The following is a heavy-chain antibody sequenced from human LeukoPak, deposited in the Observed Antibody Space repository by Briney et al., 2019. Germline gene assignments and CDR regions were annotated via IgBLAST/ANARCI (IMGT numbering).Heavy chain of an antibody. CDR1: GFTFSSYA. J-gene: IGHJ4*02. CDR3: ARGTGQWLVRERVEFDY. Sequence: PGGSLRLSCAASGFTFSSYAMHWVRQAPGKGLEWVAVISYDGSNKYYADSVKGRFTISRDNSKNTLYLQMNSLRSDDTAVYYCARGTGQWLVRERVEFDYWGQGTLVTVSS. CDR2: ISYDGSNK. D-gene: IGHD6-19*01. V-gene: IGHV3-30*04.